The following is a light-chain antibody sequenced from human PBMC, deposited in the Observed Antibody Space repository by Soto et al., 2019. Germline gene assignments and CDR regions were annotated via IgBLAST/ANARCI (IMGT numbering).Light chain of an antibody. Sequence: QSALTQPASVSGSPGQSITISCTGTSSDVGGYDYVSWYQRHPGKAPELMIYEDTKRPSGISNRFSASKSGSTASLTISGLQAEDEADYYCCSYADGSTWVFGGGTKVTVL. J-gene: IGLJ3*02. V-gene: IGLV2-23*01. CDR2: EDT. CDR3: CSYADGSTWV. CDR1: SSDVGGYDY.